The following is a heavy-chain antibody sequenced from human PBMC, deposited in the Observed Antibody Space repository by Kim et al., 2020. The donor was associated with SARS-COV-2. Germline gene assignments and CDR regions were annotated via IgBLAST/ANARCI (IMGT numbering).Heavy chain of an antibody. Sequence: ADSVKGRFTISRDNSKNTLYLQMNSLRAEDTAVYYCARDLVVRLLSCPGYWGQGTLVTVSS. V-gene: IGHV3-33*01. CDR3: ARDLVVRLLSCPGY. D-gene: IGHD3-10*01. J-gene: IGHJ4*02.